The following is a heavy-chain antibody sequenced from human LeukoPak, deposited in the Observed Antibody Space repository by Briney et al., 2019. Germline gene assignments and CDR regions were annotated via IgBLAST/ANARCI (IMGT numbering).Heavy chain of an antibody. CDR1: GFTFSGYD. CDR3: AKDARVVGYYFDY. J-gene: IGHJ4*02. Sequence: AGGSLRLSCAASGFTFSGYDMSWVRQAPGKGLEWVSAISGSGGSTYYADSVKGRFTISRDNSKNTLYLQMNRLRAEDTAVYYCAKDARVVGYYFDYWGQGTLVTVSS. D-gene: IGHD2-2*01. CDR2: ISGSGGST. V-gene: IGHV3-23*01.